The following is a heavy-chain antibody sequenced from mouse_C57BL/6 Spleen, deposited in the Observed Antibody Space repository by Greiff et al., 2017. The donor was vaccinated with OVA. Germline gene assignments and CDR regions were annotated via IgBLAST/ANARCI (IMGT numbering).Heavy chain of an antibody. CDR1: GYTFTSYN. CDR2: IYPGNGDT. Sequence: QVQLKESGAELVRPGASVKMSCKASGYTFTSYNMHWVKQTPRQGLEWIGAIYPGNGDTSYNQKFKGKATLTVDKSSSTAYMQLSSLTSEDSAVYFCARGGRYYGNYDAMDYWGQGTSVTVSS. V-gene: IGHV1-12*01. D-gene: IGHD2-1*01. J-gene: IGHJ4*01. CDR3: ARGGRYYGNYDAMDY.